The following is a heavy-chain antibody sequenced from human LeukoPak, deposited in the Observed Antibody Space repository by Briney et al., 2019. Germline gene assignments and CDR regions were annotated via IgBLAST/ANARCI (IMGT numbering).Heavy chain of an antibody. J-gene: IGHJ4*02. V-gene: IGHV7-4-1*02. D-gene: IGHD3-22*01. CDR3: AGDTSGYVY. Sequence: ASVKVSCKASGYTFINYAINWVRQAPGQGLEWMGSINTNTGNPTYAQGFTGRFVFSLDTSVSTAYLQISSLKAEDTAVYYCAGDTSGYVYGGQGTLVTVSS. CDR2: INTNTGNP. CDR1: GYTFINYA.